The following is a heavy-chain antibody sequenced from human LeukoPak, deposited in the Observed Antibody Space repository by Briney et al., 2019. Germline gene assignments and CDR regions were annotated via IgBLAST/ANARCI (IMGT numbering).Heavy chain of an antibody. Sequence: SETLSLTCAVYGGSFSGYYWSWIRQPPGKGLEWIGEINHSGSTNYNPSLKSRVTISVDTSKNQLSLKLSSVTAADTAVYCCARIGKDRGYSYGSIRYYFDYWGQGTLVTVSS. CDR2: INHSGST. CDR1: GGSFSGYY. D-gene: IGHD5-18*01. J-gene: IGHJ4*02. CDR3: ARIGKDRGYSYGSIRYYFDY. V-gene: IGHV4-34*01.